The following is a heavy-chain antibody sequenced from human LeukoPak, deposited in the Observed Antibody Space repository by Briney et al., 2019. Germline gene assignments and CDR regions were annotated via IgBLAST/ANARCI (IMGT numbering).Heavy chain of an antibody. J-gene: IGHJ5*02. V-gene: IGHV3-23*01. CDR1: GIVFNSYI. CDR3: ASSSTWRSWFDP. CDR2: ISASGGST. D-gene: IGHD6-13*01. Sequence: GGSLRLSCAASGIVFNSYIMSWVRQAPGQGLEWVSSISASGGSTYYADSVKGRFTISRDNSKNMLYLQMKSLRAEDTAVYFCASSSTWRSWFDPWGQGTLVTVSS.